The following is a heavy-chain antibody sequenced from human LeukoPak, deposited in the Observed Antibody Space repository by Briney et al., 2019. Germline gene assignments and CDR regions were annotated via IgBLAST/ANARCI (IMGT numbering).Heavy chain of an antibody. D-gene: IGHD6-19*01. J-gene: IGHJ4*02. CDR2: IYYSGST. Sequence: SETLSLTCTVSGDSISGYHWSWIRQPPGKGLEWIGYIYYSGSTNYNPSLKSRVTISVDTSRNQFSLKLSSVTAADTAVYYCARHYSYSSGWYDYWGQGTLVTVSS. CDR1: GDSISGYH. CDR3: ARHYSYSSGWYDY. V-gene: IGHV4-59*01.